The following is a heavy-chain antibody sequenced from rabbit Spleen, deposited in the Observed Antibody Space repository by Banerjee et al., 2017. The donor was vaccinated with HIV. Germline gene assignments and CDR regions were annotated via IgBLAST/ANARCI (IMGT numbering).Heavy chain of an antibody. J-gene: IGHJ6*01. CDR1: GVSFSFNSY. Sequence: QSLEESGGDLVKPGASLTLTCTASGVSFSFNSYMCWVRQTPGKGLEWIACIEGGSSGFTYFASWAKGRFTISSPSSTTVTLQMTSLTVADTATYFCARDTGSSFSSYGMDLWGQGTLVTVS. CDR2: IEGGSSGFT. CDR3: ARDTGSSFSSYGMDL. D-gene: IGHD8-1*01. V-gene: IGHV1S40*01.